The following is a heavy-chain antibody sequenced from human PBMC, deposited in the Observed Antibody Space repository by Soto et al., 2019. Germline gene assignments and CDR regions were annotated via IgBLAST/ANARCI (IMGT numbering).Heavy chain of an antibody. CDR3: AREGALGVSPWLSTSYDY. CDR2: IYYSGHT. V-gene: IGHV4-59*01. CDR1: GGSISTYY. J-gene: IGHJ4*02. Sequence: SETLSLTCTVSGGSISTYYWSWIRQPPGKGLEWIGYIYYSGHTYYNPSLKSRVTMSVDTSRNQLLLQLNSVTAADTAVYYCAREGALGVSPWLSTSYDYWGQGTLVTVSS. D-gene: IGHD5-12*01.